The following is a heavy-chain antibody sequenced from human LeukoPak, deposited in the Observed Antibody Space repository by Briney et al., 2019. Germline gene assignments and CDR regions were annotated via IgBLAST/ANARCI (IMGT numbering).Heavy chain of an antibody. CDR3: ASMDIVVVPAETGYY. J-gene: IGHJ4*02. D-gene: IGHD2-2*03. CDR1: GFTFSSYS. V-gene: IGHV3-21*01. CDR2: ISSSSSYI. Sequence: GGSLRLSCAASGFTFSSYSMNWVRQAPGKGLEWVSSISSSSSYIYYADSVKGRFTISRDNAKNSLYLQMNSLRAEDTAVYYCASMDIVVVPAETGYYWGQGTLVTVSS.